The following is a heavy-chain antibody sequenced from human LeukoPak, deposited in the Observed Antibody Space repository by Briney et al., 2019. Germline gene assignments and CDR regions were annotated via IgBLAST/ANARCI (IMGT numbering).Heavy chain of an antibody. CDR3: ARRGFWSSSRVRHYDMDV. Sequence: SETLSLTCTVSGGSISSSSYYWGWIRQPPGKGLEWIGEINHSGSTTYNPSLKSRVTISVDTSKNQFSLKLSSVTAADTAVYYCARRGFWSSSRVRHYDMDVWGKGTTVTVSS. CDR2: INHSGST. CDR1: GGSISSSSYY. D-gene: IGHD3-3*01. J-gene: IGHJ6*03. V-gene: IGHV4-39*07.